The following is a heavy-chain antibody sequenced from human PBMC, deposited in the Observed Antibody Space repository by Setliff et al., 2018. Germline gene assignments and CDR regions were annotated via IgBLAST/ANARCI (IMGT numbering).Heavy chain of an antibody. CDR1: GFTFSSYA. Sequence: GGSLRLSCAASGFTFSSYAMSWVRQAPGKGLEWVAVIWYDGSNKYYADSVKGRFTISRDNSKNTLYLQMNSLRAEDTAVYYCARDRKRRSSSWENYFQHWGQGTLVTVSS. J-gene: IGHJ1*01. V-gene: IGHV3-30*04. CDR3: ARDRKRRSSSWENYFQH. CDR2: IWYDGSNK. D-gene: IGHD6-13*01.